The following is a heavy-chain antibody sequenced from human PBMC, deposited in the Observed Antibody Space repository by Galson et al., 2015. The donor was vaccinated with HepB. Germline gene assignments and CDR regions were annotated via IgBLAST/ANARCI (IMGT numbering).Heavy chain of an antibody. V-gene: IGHV4-59*08. Sequence: SETLSLTCTVSGGSISDHYWSWIRQSPGKGLEWIGYLYYSDTWTTNYNPSLRSRVTISFDTSNNQVSLELSSVTAADTAMYYCGRQKHHQNPMDGWGQGTTVTVS. CDR1: GGSISDHY. D-gene: IGHD1-14*01. CDR2: LYYSDTWTT. J-gene: IGHJ6*02. CDR3: GRQKHHQNPMDG.